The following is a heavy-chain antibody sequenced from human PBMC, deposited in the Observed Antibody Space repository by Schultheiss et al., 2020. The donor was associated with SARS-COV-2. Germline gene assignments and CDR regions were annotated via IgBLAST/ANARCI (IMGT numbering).Heavy chain of an antibody. V-gene: IGHV3-21*01. CDR2: ISSRSSYI. CDR1: GFTFSSYE. J-gene: IGHJ6*02. Sequence: GGSLRLSCAASGFTFSSYEMNWVRQAPGKGLEWVSSISSRSSYIYYADSLKGRFTISRDNAKNSLYLQMNSLRAEDTAVYFCARDSSFGVIEYYYYYGMDVWGQGTTVTVSS. D-gene: IGHD3-3*01. CDR3: ARDSSFGVIEYYYYYGMDV.